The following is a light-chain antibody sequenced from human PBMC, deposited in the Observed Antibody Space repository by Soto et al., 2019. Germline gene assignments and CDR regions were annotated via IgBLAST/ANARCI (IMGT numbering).Light chain of an antibody. V-gene: IGKV4-1*01. J-gene: IGKJ5*01. CDR2: WAS. CDR3: QQYYSTPPIT. Sequence: DIQLTQSPSSLSASVGDRFAITCQASQDISNYLAWYQQKPGQPPKLLIYWASTRESGVPDRFSGSGSGTDFTLTISSLQAEDVAVYYCQQYYSTPPITFGQGTRLEIK. CDR1: QDISNY.